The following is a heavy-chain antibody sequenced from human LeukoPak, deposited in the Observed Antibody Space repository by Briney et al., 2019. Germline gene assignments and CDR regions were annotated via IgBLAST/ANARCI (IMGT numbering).Heavy chain of an antibody. V-gene: IGHV1-8*01. CDR3: ARAYYGSGFYYYYYYMDV. J-gene: IGHJ6*03. CDR2: MNPNSGNT. D-gene: IGHD3-10*01. Sequence: ASVKVSCKASGYTFTSYDINWVRQATGQGLEWMGWMNPNSGNTGYAQKFQGRVTMTRNTSISTAYMELSSLRSEDTAVYYCARAYYGSGFYYYYYYMDVWGKGTTVTISS. CDR1: GYTFTSYD.